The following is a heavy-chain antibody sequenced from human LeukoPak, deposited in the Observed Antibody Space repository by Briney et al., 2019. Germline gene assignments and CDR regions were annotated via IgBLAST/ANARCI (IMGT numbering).Heavy chain of an antibody. CDR2: IIPILGIA. J-gene: IGHJ1*01. CDR3: ARAVVAAEEYFQH. CDR1: GYTFTSYG. Sequence: ASVKVSCKASGYTFTSYGISWVRQAPGQGLEWMGRIIPILGIANYAQKFQGRVTITADKSTSTAYMELSSLRSEDTAVYYCARAVVAAEEYFQHWGQGTLVTVSS. D-gene: IGHD2-15*01. V-gene: IGHV1-69*04.